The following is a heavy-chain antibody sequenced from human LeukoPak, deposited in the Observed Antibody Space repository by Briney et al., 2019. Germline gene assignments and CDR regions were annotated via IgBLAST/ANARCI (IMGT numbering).Heavy chain of an antibody. Sequence: GGSLRLSCAASGFTFSSYGMSWVRQAPGEGLEWVSSISSSSSYIYYADSVKGRFTISRDNAKNSLYLQMNGLRAEDTAVYYCARVRRGGYWVATIDDAFDIWGQGTMVTVSS. CDR2: ISSSSSYI. V-gene: IGHV3-21*01. J-gene: IGHJ3*02. CDR1: GFTFSSYG. CDR3: ARVRRGGYWVATIDDAFDI. D-gene: IGHD5-12*01.